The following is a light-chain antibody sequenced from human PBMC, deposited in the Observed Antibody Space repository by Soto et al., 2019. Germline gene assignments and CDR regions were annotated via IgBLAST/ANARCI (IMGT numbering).Light chain of an antibody. CDR3: QQYCSTYT. CDR2: WAS. V-gene: IGKV4-1*01. Sequence: DIVMTQSPDSLAVSLGERATINCKSRQSVLYSSNNKNYLAWYQQKPGQPPKLLIYWASNRESGVPDRFSGSGSGTDYTLTISTQQAEDVAVYYYQQYCSTYTFGHGTKLEIK. CDR1: QSVLYSSNNKNY. J-gene: IGKJ2*01.